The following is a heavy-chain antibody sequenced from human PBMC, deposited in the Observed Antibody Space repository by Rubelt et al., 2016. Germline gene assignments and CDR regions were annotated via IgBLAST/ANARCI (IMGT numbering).Heavy chain of an antibody. V-gene: IGHV3-11*01. CDR1: GFTFSDYY. Sequence: VQLVESGGGLVQPGGSLRLSCSASGFTFSDYYMSWIRQAPGKGLEWVSYISSSGDYIYYAGSVKGRFTISRDNARSALSLQMNSLKTEDTSVYYCTRGGTSASWGFRYFDYWGQGTLVTVSS. CDR2: ISSSGDYI. J-gene: IGHJ4*02. CDR3: TRGGTSASWGFRYFDY. D-gene: IGHD2-2*01.